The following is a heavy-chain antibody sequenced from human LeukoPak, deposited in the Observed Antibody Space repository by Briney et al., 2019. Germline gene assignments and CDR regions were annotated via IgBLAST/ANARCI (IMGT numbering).Heavy chain of an antibody. Sequence: GGSLRLSCAASGLTVSSTYMSWVRQTPGKGLEWFSVIYSGGSTYYADSAKGRFTISRDNSKNTLYLQMNSLRAEDTAVYYCARDLLEWYFDYWGQGTLVTVSS. V-gene: IGHV3-66*01. J-gene: IGHJ4*02. D-gene: IGHD3-3*01. CDR1: GLTVSSTY. CDR3: ARDLLEWYFDY. CDR2: IYSGGST.